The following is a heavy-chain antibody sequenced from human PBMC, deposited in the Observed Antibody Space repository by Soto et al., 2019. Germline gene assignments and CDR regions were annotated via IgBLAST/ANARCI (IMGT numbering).Heavy chain of an antibody. D-gene: IGHD3-10*01. V-gene: IGHV4-61*01. CDR2: IFFTGAT. CDR3: AIARSDSAGSSLGRRLDF. J-gene: IGHJ6*02. Sequence: QVQLQESGPGLVKPSGTMSLICIVSGDSVTFGPHYWSWIRQPPGKGLEWIGHIFFTGATNYSSPLNSRVARSVDSSKSRFSLNLTSVTAADSVIYFCAIARSDSAGSSLGRRLDFWGQVTTVTVSS. CDR1: GDSVTFGPHY.